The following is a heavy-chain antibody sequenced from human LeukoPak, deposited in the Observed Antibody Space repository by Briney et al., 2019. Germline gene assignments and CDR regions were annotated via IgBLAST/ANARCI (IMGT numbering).Heavy chain of an antibody. Sequence: SETLSLTCTVSSYSISSGYYWGWIRQSPGKGLEWIGYIYYSGSINYNPSLKSRVTMSVDTSKNQFSLKLRSVTAADTALYYCARDRRFGEAFDIWGQGTMVTVS. J-gene: IGHJ3*02. CDR3: ARDRRFGEAFDI. V-gene: IGHV4-61*01. CDR1: SYSISSGYY. CDR2: IYYSGSI. D-gene: IGHD3-10*01.